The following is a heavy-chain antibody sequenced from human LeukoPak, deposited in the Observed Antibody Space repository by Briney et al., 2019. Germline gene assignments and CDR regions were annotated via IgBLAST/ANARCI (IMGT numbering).Heavy chain of an antibody. Sequence: PSETLSLTCAVYGGPFSGYYWSWIRQSPGKGLELIGEINHSGSTNYNPSLKSRVTISVDTSKNQFSLKLSSVTAADTAVYYCARGRASYDFRSGYLFDYWGQGTLVTVSS. J-gene: IGHJ4*02. CDR3: ARGRASYDFRSGYLFDY. V-gene: IGHV4-34*01. CDR1: GGPFSGYY. D-gene: IGHD3-3*01. CDR2: INHSGST.